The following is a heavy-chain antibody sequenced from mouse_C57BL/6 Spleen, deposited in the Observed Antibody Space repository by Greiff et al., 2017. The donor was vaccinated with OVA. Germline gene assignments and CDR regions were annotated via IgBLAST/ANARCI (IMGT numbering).Heavy chain of an antibody. Sequence: EVHLVESEGGLVQPGSSMKLSCTASGFTFSDYYMAWVRQVPEKGLEWVANINYDGSSTYYLDSLKSRFIISRDNAKNILYLQMSSLKSEDTATYYCARGGPYYYGSSYYFDYWGQGTTLTVSS. CDR3: ARGGPYYYGSSYYFDY. V-gene: IGHV5-16*01. J-gene: IGHJ2*01. CDR2: INYDGSST. D-gene: IGHD1-1*01. CDR1: GFTFSDYY.